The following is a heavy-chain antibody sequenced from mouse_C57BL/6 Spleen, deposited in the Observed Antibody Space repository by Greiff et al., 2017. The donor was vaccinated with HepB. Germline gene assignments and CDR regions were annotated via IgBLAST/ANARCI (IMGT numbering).Heavy chain of an antibody. J-gene: IGHJ3*01. CDR3: ARQSTTVVVDGVWFAY. CDR2: ISSGGSYT. V-gene: IGHV5-6*01. Sequence: EVQVVESGGDLVKPGGSLKLSCAASGFTFSSYGMSWVRQTPDKRLEWVATISSGGSYTYYPDRVKGRFTISRDNAKNTLYLQMSSLKSEDTAMYYCARQSTTVVVDGVWFAYWGQGTLVTVSA. CDR1: GFTFSSYG. D-gene: IGHD1-1*01.